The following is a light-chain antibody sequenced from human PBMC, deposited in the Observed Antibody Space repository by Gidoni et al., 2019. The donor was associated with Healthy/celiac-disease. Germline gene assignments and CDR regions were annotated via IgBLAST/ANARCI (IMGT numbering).Light chain of an antibody. CDR1: QGISSY. J-gene: IGKJ3*01. Sequence: AIRMTQSPSSLSASTGDRVTITCRASQGISSYLAWYQQKPGKAPKLLIYAASTLQSGVPSRFSGSGSGTDFTLTISCLQSEDFATYYCQQYYSYPLGFGPETKVDIK. CDR2: AAS. V-gene: IGKV1-8*01. CDR3: QQYYSYPLG.